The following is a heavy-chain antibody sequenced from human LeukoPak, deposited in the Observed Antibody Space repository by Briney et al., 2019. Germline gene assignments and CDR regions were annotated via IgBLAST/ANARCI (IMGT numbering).Heavy chain of an antibody. CDR3: VRVTFAVFDF. V-gene: IGHV3-72*01. CDR1: GFTFNDHY. Sequence: PGGSLRLSCAGSGFTFNDHYMDWVRQAPGKGLEWIGRIRKRLDSYSTEYGASVKGRFTISRDDSKNSLYLQMKSMKIEDTTIYFCVRVTFAVFDFWGQGTMVTVSS. J-gene: IGHJ3*01. CDR2: IRKRLDSYST. D-gene: IGHD3-3*01.